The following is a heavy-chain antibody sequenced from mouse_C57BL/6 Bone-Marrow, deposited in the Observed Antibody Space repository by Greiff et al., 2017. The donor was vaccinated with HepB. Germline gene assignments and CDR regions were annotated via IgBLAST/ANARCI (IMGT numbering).Heavy chain of an antibody. J-gene: IGHJ2*01. CDR2: IDPSDSYT. D-gene: IGHD4-1*01. CDR1: GYTFTSYW. Sequence: QVQLQQPGAELVKPGASVKLSCKASGYTFTSYWMQWVKPRPGQGLEWIGEIDPSDSYTNYNQKFKGKATLTVDTSSSTAYMQLSSLTSEDSAVYYCARWAWDGFDYWGQGTTLTVSS. V-gene: IGHV1-50*01. CDR3: ARWAWDGFDY.